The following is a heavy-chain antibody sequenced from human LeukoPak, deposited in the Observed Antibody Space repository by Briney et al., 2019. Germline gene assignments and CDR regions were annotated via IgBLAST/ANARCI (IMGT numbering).Heavy chain of an antibody. J-gene: IGHJ5*02. CDR1: GGTFSSXA. CDR2: IIPIFGTA. V-gene: IGHV1-69*13. Sequence: ASVKVSCKASGGTFSSXAISWVRQAPGQGLEXMGXIIPIFGTANYAQKFQGRVTITADESTSTAYMELSSLRSEDTAVYYCARGLPDDTGDWFDPWGQGTLVTVSS. D-gene: IGHD5-12*01. CDR3: ARGLPDDTGDWFDP.